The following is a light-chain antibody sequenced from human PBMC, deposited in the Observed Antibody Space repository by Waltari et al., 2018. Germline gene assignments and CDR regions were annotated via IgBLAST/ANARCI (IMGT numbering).Light chain of an antibody. CDR1: SSDVGGYNS. Sequence: ITISCTGTSSDVGGYNSVSWYQHHPGKAPKVIIYDVSQRPSGVSNRFSGSKSGNTASLTISGLQPEDEADYFCCSYAGNYIHVLFGGGTKLTVL. CDR2: DVS. CDR3: CSYAGNYIHVL. V-gene: IGLV2-23*02. J-gene: IGLJ2*01.